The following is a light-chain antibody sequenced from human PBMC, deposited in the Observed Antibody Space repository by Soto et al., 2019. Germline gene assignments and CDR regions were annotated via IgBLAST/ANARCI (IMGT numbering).Light chain of an antibody. CDR3: SSYTSSSTGV. V-gene: IGLV2-14*01. CDR2: EVN. Sequence: SVRTQPGTVSGSAGQSITISCTGTSSDVGGYNYVSWYQQHPGKAPKLMIYEVNYRPSGVSNRFSGSKSGNTATLTISGLQAEDEADYYCSSYTSSSTGVFGTGTKVTVL. J-gene: IGLJ1*01. CDR1: SSDVGGYNY.